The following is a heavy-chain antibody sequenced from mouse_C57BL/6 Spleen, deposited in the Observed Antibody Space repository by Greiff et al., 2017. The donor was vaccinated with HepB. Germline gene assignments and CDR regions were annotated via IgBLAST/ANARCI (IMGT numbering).Heavy chain of an antibody. CDR3: ASSLDGSVMDY. J-gene: IGHJ4*01. Sequence: VQLQQSGPELVKPGASVKISCKASGYAFSSSWMNWVKQRPGKGLEWIGRIYPGDGDTNYNGKFKGKATLTADKSSSTAYMQLSSLTSEDSAVYCCASSLDGSVMDYWGQGTSVTVSS. CDR1: GYAFSSSW. CDR2: IYPGDGDT. D-gene: IGHD2-3*01. V-gene: IGHV1-82*01.